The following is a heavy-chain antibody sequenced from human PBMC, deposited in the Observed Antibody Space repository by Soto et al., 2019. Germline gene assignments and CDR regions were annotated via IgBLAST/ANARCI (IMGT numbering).Heavy chain of an antibody. V-gene: IGHV3-33*01. CDR2: IWYDGSNK. CDR1: GFTFSTYG. J-gene: IGHJ6*02. Sequence: QVQLVESGGGVVQPGRSLRLSCTASGFTFSTYGMHWVRQAPGNGLEWVTVIWYDGSNKYYADSVKGRFTISRDNSKNTLYLQMNSLRADDTAVYYCARGGGSGSSFVGYYYYTLDVWRQGTTVTVSS. CDR3: ARGGGSGSSFVGYYYYTLDV. D-gene: IGHD1-26*01.